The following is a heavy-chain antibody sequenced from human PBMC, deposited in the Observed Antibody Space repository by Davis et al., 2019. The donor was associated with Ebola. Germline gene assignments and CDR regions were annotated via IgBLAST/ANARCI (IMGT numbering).Heavy chain of an antibody. V-gene: IGHV3-73*01. D-gene: IGHD5-24*01. Sequence: GESLKISCAASGFTFSSYSMNWVRQASGKGLEWVGRIRSKANSYATAYAASVKGRFTISRDDSKNTAYLQMNSLKTEDTAVYYCTGTDGYRLGRDYWGQGTLVTVSS. CDR2: IRSKANSYAT. CDR3: TGTDGYRLGRDY. J-gene: IGHJ4*02. CDR1: GFTFSSYS.